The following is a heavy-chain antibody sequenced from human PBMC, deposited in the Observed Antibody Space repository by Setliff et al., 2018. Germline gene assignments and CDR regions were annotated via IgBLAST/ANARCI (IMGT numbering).Heavy chain of an antibody. CDR1: GYTFTSYG. D-gene: IGHD5-12*01. J-gene: IGHJ6*03. CDR2: ISAYNGNI. Sequence: ASVKVSCKASGYTFTSYGVSWVRQAPGQGLEWMGWISAYNGNINYAQKFQGRVTMTTDTYTSTANMELSSLRSEDTAVYYCAREGVDIRSSTDYRYYMDVWGKGTTVTVSS. V-gene: IGHV1-18*01. CDR3: AREGVDIRSSTDYRYYMDV.